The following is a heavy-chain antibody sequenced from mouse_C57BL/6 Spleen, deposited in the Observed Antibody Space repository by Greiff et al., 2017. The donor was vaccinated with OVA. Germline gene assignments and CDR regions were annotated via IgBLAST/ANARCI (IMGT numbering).Heavy chain of an antibody. J-gene: IGHJ2*01. D-gene: IGHD2-10*01. CDR1: GYAFSSYW. CDR2: IYPGDGDT. V-gene: IGHV1-80*01. Sequence: VQLQQSGAELVKPGASVKISCKASGYAFSSYWMNWVKQRPGKGLEWIGQIYPGDGDTNYNGKFKGKATLTADKSSSTAYMQLSSLTSEDSAVYFCARNPYYGYYFDYWGQGTTLTVSS. CDR3: ARNPYYGYYFDY.